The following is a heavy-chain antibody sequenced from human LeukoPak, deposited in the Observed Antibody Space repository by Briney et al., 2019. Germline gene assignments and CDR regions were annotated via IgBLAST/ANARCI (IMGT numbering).Heavy chain of an antibody. Sequence: HSGGSLRLSCAASGFTFSGYWMHWVRQAPGKGLEWVASINHNGNVNYYVDSVKGRFTISRDNAKNSLYLQMSNLRAEDTAVYFCARGSGLDVWGQGATVTVSS. CDR3: ARGSGLDV. V-gene: IGHV3-7*03. D-gene: IGHD3-10*01. CDR2: INHNGNVN. CDR1: GFTFSGYW. J-gene: IGHJ6*02.